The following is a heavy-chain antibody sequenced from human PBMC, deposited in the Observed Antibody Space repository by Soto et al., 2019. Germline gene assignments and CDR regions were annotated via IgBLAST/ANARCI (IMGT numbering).Heavy chain of an antibody. J-gene: IGHJ4*02. CDR3: ARVGMDVVGATTTVDY. V-gene: IGHV4-61*01. Sequence: SETLSLTFTVSGGSVSSGSYYWSCIRQPPWKGLEWMGYIYYSGSTNYNPSLKSRVTISVDTSKNQFSLNLSSVTAAETAVYYCARVGMDVVGATTTVDYSGQGTLVTVSS. CDR1: GGSVSSGSYY. CDR2: IYYSGST. D-gene: IGHD1-26*01.